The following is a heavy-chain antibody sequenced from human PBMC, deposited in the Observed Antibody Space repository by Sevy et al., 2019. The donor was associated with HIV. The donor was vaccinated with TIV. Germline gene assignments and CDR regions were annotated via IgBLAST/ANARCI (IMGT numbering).Heavy chain of an antibody. CDR3: AKEARYYGSGSYYKRYFDY. CDR1: GFTFSSYA. J-gene: IGHJ4*02. D-gene: IGHD3-10*01. CDR2: ISGSGGST. Sequence: GGSLRLSCAASGFTFSSYAMSWVRQAPGKGLEWVSAISGSGGSTYYADSVKGRFTISRDNSKNTLYLQMNSLRADDTAVYYCAKEARYYGSGSYYKRYFDYWGQGTLVTVSS. V-gene: IGHV3-23*01.